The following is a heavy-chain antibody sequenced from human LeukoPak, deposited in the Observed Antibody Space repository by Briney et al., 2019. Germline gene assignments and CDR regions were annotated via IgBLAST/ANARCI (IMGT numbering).Heavy chain of an antibody. CDR3: ARGYSSGWPFDY. Sequence: SVKVSCKASGGTFSSYAISWVRQAPGQGLEWMGGIIPIFGTANYAQKFQGRVTITADESTSTAYMELSSLRSEDTAVYYCARGYSSGWPFDYWGQGTLVTVSS. V-gene: IGHV1-69*13. CDR1: GGTFSSYA. CDR2: IIPIFGTA. J-gene: IGHJ4*02. D-gene: IGHD6-19*01.